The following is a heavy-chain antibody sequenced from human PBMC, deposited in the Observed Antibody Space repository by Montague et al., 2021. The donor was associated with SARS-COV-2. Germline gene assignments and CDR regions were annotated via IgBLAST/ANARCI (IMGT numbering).Heavy chain of an antibody. D-gene: IGHD3-9*01. CDR2: IDWDDDK. J-gene: IGHJ4*02. CDR3: ARIRYDILTGYQTLFDY. CDR1: GFSLSTSGMC. V-gene: IGHV2-70*11. Sequence: PALVKPTQTLTLTCTFSGFSLSTSGMCVSWIRQPPGKALEWLARIDWDDDKYYSTSLKTRLTISKDTSKNQVVLTMTNMDPEDTATYYCARIRYDILTGYQTLFDYWGQGTLVTVSS.